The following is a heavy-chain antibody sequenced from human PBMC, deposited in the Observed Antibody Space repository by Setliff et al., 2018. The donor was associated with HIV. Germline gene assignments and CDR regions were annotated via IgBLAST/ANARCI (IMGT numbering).Heavy chain of an antibody. V-gene: IGHV3-48*01. CDR1: GFTFSTYS. D-gene: IGHD6-19*01. CDR3: TKDHLSGWASDC. Sequence: GGSLRLSCAASGFTFSTYSMNWVRQAPGKGLEWVSYISSTSTTIYYADSVKGRFTISRDNAKNSLYLQMNSLRVEDTAMYYCTKDHLSGWASDCWGQGTLVTVSS. J-gene: IGHJ4*02. CDR2: ISSTSTTI.